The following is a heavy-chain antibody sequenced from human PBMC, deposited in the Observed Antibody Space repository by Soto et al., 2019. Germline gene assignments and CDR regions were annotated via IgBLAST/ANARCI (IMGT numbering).Heavy chain of an antibody. CDR1: GGSISSGGYS. J-gene: IGHJ4*02. CDR2: IYHSGST. V-gene: IGHV4-30-2*01. D-gene: IGHD3-10*01. Sequence: SETLSLTCAVSGGSISSGGYSWSWIRQPPGKGLEWIGYIYHSGSTYYNPSLKSRVTISVDRSKNQFSLKLSSVTAADTAVYYCARVARGYGSYYFDYWGQGTLVTVSS. CDR3: ARVARGYGSYYFDY.